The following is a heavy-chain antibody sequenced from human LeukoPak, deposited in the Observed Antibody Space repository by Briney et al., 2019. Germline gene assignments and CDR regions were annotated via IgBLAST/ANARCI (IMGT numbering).Heavy chain of an antibody. CDR1: GFTFDEYT. D-gene: IGHD1-1*01. V-gene: IGHV3-9*01. CDR3: ARVAKERVGGVYYFDY. Sequence: PGGSLRLSCAGSGFTFDEYTMHWVRQTPGKGLEWVSGITWNSGTIAYADSVKGRFTISSDNAKNSLYLQMNSLRAGDTAVYYCARVAKERVGGVYYFDYWGQGTLVTVSS. CDR2: ITWNSGTI. J-gene: IGHJ4*02.